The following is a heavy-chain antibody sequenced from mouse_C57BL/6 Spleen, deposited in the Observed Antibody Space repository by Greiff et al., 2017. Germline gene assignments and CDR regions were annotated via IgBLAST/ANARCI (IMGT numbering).Heavy chain of an antibody. D-gene: IGHD2-5*01. Sequence: VQLQQSGAELVRPGASVTLSCKASGYTFTDYEMHWVKQTPVHGLEWIGAIDPETGGTAYNQKFKGKAILTADKSSSTAYMELRSLTSEDSAVYYCTRSRSNYPYYAMDYWGQGTSVTVSS. V-gene: IGHV1-15*01. CDR3: TRSRSNYPYYAMDY. CDR1: GYTFTDYE. J-gene: IGHJ4*01. CDR2: IDPETGGT.